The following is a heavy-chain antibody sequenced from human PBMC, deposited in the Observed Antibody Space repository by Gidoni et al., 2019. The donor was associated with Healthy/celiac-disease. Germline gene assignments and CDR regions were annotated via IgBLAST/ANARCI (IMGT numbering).Heavy chain of an antibody. D-gene: IGHD4-17*01. J-gene: IGHJ4*02. CDR1: GGSISSSSYY. V-gene: IGHV4-39*01. CDR3: ARLDDYGDYVDY. Sequence: QLQLQESGPGLVKPSETLSLTCTLSGGSISSSSYYWGWIRPPRGKGMEWIGSIYYSGSTYYNPTLKSRVTISVDTYKNQFSLKLSSVTAADTAVYYCARLDDYGDYVDYWGQGTLVTVSS. CDR2: IYYSGST.